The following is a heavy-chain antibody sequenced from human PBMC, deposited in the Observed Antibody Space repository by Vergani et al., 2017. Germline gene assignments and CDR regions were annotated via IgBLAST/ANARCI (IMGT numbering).Heavy chain of an antibody. CDR1: GFTFSSYS. J-gene: IGHJ3*02. CDR3: ARTREDGPSDYYDSSGYYYVGAVDI. D-gene: IGHD3-22*01. V-gene: IGHV3-21*01. Sequence: EVQLVESGGGLVKPGGSLRLSCAASGFTFSSYSMNWVRQAPGKGLEWVSSISSSSSYIYYADSVKGRFTISRDKAKNSLYLQMNSLRAEDTAVYYCARTREDGPSDYYDSSGYYYVGAVDIWGQGTMVTVSS. CDR2: ISSSSSYI.